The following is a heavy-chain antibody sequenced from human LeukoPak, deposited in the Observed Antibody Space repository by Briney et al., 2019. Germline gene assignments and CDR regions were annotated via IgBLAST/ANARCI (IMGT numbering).Heavy chain of an antibody. CDR2: ISYDGGSK. CDR1: GITFNRYA. J-gene: IGHJ6*02. V-gene: IGHV3-30*04. D-gene: IGHD3-22*01. CDR3: ARGGTEIYYRYYGMDV. Sequence: GGSLRLSCLASGITFNRYAMHWVRQSPGKGLEWVAVISYDGGSKDHAGSVKGRVTISRDNSKNTLYLRMNSLRVEDTAVYYCARGGTEIYYRYYGMDVWGQGTTVTVSS.